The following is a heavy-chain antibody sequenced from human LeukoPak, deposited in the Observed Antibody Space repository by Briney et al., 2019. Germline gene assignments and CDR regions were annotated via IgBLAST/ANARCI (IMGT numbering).Heavy chain of an antibody. CDR2: ISSSGSTI. Sequence: GGSLRLSCAASGLTVSRNYMSWVRQAPGKGLEWVSYISSSGSTIYYADSVKGRFTISRDNSKNTLYLQMNSLRAEDTAVYYCARGGLLLGVPAAMQTGGNWFDPWGQGTLVTVSS. CDR1: GLTVSRNY. CDR3: ARGGLLLGVPAAMQTGGNWFDP. J-gene: IGHJ5*02. V-gene: IGHV3-11*01. D-gene: IGHD2-2*01.